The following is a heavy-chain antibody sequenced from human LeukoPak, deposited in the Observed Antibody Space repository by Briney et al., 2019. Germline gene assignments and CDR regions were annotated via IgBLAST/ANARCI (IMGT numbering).Heavy chain of an antibody. Sequence: SETLSLTCTVSGVSISSSSYYWGWIRQPPGKGLEWIGSIYYSGSTYYNPSLKSRVTISVDTSKNQFSLKLSSVTAADTAVYYCAREATTKYFDYWGQGTLVTVSS. CDR2: IYYSGST. J-gene: IGHJ4*02. D-gene: IGHD1-26*01. CDR3: AREATTKYFDY. V-gene: IGHV4-39*02. CDR1: GVSISSSSYY.